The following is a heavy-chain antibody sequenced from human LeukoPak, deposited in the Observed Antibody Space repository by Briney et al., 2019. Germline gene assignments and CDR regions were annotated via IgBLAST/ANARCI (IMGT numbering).Heavy chain of an antibody. V-gene: IGHV1-2*06. D-gene: IGHD6-13*01. CDR2: INPNSGGT. CDR1: GYTFTGYY. Sequence: ASVKVSCKASGYTFTGYYMHWVRRAPGQGLEWMGRINPNSGGTNYAQKLQGRVTMTTDTSTSTAYMELRSLRSDDTAVYYCARDSPASGIAPTFDPWGQGSLVTVSS. J-gene: IGHJ5*02. CDR3: ARDSPASGIAPTFDP.